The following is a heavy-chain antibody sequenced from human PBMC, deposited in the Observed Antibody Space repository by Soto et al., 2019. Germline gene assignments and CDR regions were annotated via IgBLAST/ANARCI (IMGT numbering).Heavy chain of an antibody. D-gene: IGHD6-19*01. V-gene: IGHV3-30*18. CDR1: GFDFNKFG. J-gene: IGHJ6*02. Sequence: QVQLVQSGGGLVQPGRSLRLSCAASGFDFNKFGLHWVRQTPGKGLEWVAFITYEGSHRDHADSVKGRFTVSRDNSKNMLYPQMDSLRPEATAVYYCAKDVTVAGAPIYNTGLDVWGQGTTVTVTS. CDR2: ITYEGSHR. CDR3: AKDVTVAGAPIYNTGLDV.